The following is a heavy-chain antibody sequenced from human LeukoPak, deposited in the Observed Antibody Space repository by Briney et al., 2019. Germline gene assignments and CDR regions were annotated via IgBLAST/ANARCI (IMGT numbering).Heavy chain of an antibody. CDR3: AREPPRKVGATTDFDY. CDR2: ISSSSSYI. J-gene: IGHJ4*02. Sequence: GGSLRLSCAASGFTFSSYSMNWVRQAPGKGLEWVSSISSSSSYIYYADSVKGRFTISRDNAKNSLYLQMNSLRAEDTAVYYRAREPPRKVGATTDFDYWGQGTLVTVSS. D-gene: IGHD1-26*01. CDR1: GFTFSSYS. V-gene: IGHV3-21*01.